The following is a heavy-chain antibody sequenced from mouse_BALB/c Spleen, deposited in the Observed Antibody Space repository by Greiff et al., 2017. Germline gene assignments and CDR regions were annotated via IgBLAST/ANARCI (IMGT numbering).Heavy chain of an antibody. CDR2: IDPANGNT. D-gene: IGHD2-4*01. CDR3: ARPFYYDYETFAY. Sequence: EVQLKESGAELVKPGASVKLSCTASGFNIKDTYMHWVNQRPEQGLEWIGRIDPANGNTKYDPKFQGKATITADTSSNTAYLQLSSLTSEDTAVYYCARPFYYDYETFAYWGQGTLVTVSA. J-gene: IGHJ3*01. V-gene: IGHV14-3*02. CDR1: GFNIKDTY.